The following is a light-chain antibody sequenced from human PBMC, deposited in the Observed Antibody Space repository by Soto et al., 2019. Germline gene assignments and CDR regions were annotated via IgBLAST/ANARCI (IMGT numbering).Light chain of an antibody. CDR1: SSDIGVYNY. CDR3: SSYAGSNNLYV. J-gene: IGLJ1*01. V-gene: IGLV2-8*01. Sequence: QSALTQPPSASGSPGQSVTISCTGTSSDIGVYNYVSWYQQHPGKAPKLMIYEVSERPSGVPDRFSGSKSGNTASLTVSGLQTEDEADYYCSSYAGSNNLYVFGTGTKSPS. CDR2: EVS.